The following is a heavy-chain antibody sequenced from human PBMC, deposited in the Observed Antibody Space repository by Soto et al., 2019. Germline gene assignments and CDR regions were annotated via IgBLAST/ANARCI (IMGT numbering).Heavy chain of an antibody. D-gene: IGHD3-22*01. CDR3: ARYYYDSSGYYGDY. J-gene: IGHJ4*02. CDR2: IIPILGIA. V-gene: IGHV1-69*02. Sequence: QVQLVQSGAEVKKPGSSVKVSCKASGGTFSSYTISWVRQAPGQGLEWMGRIIPILGIANYAQKFQGRVTITADKSTSTAYMELSSLRSEDTAVYYCARYYYDSSGYYGDYWDQGTLVTVSS. CDR1: GGTFSSYT.